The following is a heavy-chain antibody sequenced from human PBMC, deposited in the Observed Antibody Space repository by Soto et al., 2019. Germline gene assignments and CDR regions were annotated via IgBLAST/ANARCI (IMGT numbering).Heavy chain of an antibody. Sequence: LRLSCAASGFTFSSYAMSWVRQAPGKGLEWVSAISGSGGSTYYADSVKGRFTISRDNSKNTLYLQMNSLRAEDTAVYYCAKDEARGYYYYMDVWGKGTTVTVSS. CDR1: GFTFSSYA. V-gene: IGHV3-23*01. J-gene: IGHJ6*03. CDR2: ISGSGGST. CDR3: AKDEARGYYYYMDV.